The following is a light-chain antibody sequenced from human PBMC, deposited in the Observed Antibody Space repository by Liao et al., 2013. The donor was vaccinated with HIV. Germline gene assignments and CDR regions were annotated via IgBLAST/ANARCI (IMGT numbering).Light chain of an antibody. J-gene: IGLJ3*02. CDR2: NDD. CDR1: NIGNKL. CDR3: QTWDSSTVV. V-gene: IGLV3-21*01. Sequence: SYELTQPPSVSVAPGKTARMTCGGNNIGNKLVHWYQQKPGQAPVLVIYNDDNRPSGIPERFSGSNSGNTATLTITGTQALDEADYYCQTWDSSTVVFGGGTKLTVL.